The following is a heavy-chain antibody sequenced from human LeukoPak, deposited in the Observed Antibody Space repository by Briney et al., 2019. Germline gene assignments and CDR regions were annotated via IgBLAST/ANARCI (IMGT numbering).Heavy chain of an antibody. Sequence: GGSLRLSCAASGFTVSSNYMSWVRQAPGKGLEWVSVMYTGGSANYADSVKGRFTISRDNSKNTLYLQMSSLRVEDTAVYYCARDIGSASYNAFDMWGQGTMVTVSS. CDR1: GFTVSSNY. CDR2: MYTGGSA. V-gene: IGHV3-66*01. D-gene: IGHD6-25*01. CDR3: ARDIGSASYNAFDM. J-gene: IGHJ3*02.